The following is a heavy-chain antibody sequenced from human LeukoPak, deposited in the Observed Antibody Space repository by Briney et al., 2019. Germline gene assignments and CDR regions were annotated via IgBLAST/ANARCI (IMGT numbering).Heavy chain of an antibody. CDR1: GFTVSNNY. V-gene: IGHV3-66*01. CDR2: IYSGGTT. D-gene: IGHD5-24*01. J-gene: IGHJ4*02. Sequence: GGSLRLSCAASGFTVSNNYVSWVRQAPGKGLECVSDIYSGGTTHNADSVEGRFTISRDNSKNTVYLQMNSLRADDTAVYYCAGSSNAYNYVVDYWGQGTLVTVSS. CDR3: AGSSNAYNYVVDY.